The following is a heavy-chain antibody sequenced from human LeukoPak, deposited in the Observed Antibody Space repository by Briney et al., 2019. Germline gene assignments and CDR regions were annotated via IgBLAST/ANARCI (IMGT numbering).Heavy chain of an antibody. Sequence: PGRSLRLSCAASGFTFSSYAMHWVRQAPGKGLEWVAVISYDGSNKYYADSVKGRFTISRDNSKNTLYLQMNSLRAEDTAVYYCARESHRLSKAYLPDAFDIWSQGTMVTVSS. V-gene: IGHV3-30-3*01. CDR2: ISYDGSNK. CDR1: GFTFSSYA. CDR3: ARESHRLSKAYLPDAFDI. J-gene: IGHJ3*02.